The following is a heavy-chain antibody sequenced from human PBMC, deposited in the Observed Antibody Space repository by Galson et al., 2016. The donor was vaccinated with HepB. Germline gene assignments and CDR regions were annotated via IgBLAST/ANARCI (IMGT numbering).Heavy chain of an antibody. D-gene: IGHD2-21*01. CDR1: GGSISNYY. Sequence: SETLSLTCTVYGGSISNYYWSWIRQPPGRGLEWIGFIYSSGSPSYNPSLQSRVTISLDTSKKQFSLSLGSVTGAGTAVYYCARDHSAAFDIWGPGTMVTVSS. CDR2: IYSSGSP. V-gene: IGHV4-59*01. CDR3: ARDHSAAFDI. J-gene: IGHJ3*02.